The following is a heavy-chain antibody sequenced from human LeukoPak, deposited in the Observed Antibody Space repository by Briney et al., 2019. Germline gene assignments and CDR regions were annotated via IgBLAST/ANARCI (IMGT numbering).Heavy chain of an antibody. CDR3: AKTPGGYYYDSSGYYYNYFDY. Sequence: PGGPLRLSCAASGFTFSSYSMNWVRQAPGKGLEWVSAISGSGGSTYYADSVKGRFTISRDNSKNTLYLQMNSLRAEDTAVYYCAKTPGGYYYDSSGYYYNYFDYWGQGTLITVSS. V-gene: IGHV3-23*01. CDR2: ISGSGGST. J-gene: IGHJ4*02. D-gene: IGHD3-22*01. CDR1: GFTFSSYS.